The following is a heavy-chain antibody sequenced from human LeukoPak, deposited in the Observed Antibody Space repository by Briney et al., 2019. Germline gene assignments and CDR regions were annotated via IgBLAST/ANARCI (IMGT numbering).Heavy chain of an antibody. V-gene: IGHV3-15*01. CDR1: GFTFINAW. CDR3: TTDPVIVGATGGAFDY. CDR2: IKSKTDGGTT. Sequence: WGSLRLSCAASGFTFINAWMSWVRQAPGKGLERVGRIKSKTDGGTTDYAAPVKGRFTISRDDSKNTHYLQIHRLNTEDTAVYYCTTDPVIVGATGGAFDYWGQGTLVTVSS. D-gene: IGHD1-26*01. J-gene: IGHJ4*02.